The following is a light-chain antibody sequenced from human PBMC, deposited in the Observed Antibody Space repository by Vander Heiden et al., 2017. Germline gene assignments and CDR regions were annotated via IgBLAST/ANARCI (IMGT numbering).Light chain of an antibody. Sequence: DIQMTQSPSSLSASVGDRVTITCRASQNIGNYLNWYQQEPGKAPKVLIYAASSLQSGVPSRFSGSGSGTDFTLTISSLQPEDFATYYCQQSFSTPFFGPGTKVDI. CDR3: QQSFSTPF. CDR2: AAS. CDR1: QNIGNY. J-gene: IGKJ3*01. V-gene: IGKV1-39*01.